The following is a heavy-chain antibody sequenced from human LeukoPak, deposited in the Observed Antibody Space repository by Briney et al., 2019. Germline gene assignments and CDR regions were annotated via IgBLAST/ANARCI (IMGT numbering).Heavy chain of an antibody. CDR1: GFTFRIYG. V-gene: IGHV3-23*01. Sequence: SGGSLRLSCAASGFTFRIYGMNWVRQAPGKGLEWVSGISPSGDRTYYADSVKGRFTISRDNSKNTVFLQMNSLRGEDTAVYYCAKDGDWGRCEDWGQGTLVTVS. CDR2: ISPSGDRT. CDR3: AKDGDWGRCED. D-gene: IGHD7-27*01. J-gene: IGHJ4*02.